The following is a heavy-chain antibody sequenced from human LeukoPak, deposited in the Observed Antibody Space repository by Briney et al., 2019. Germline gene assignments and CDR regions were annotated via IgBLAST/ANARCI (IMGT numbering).Heavy chain of an antibody. CDR3: AGDRYSSSLDY. J-gene: IGHJ4*01. Sequence: KPSETLSLTCTVSGYSISSGYYWGWIRQPPGKGLEWIGSIYHSGSTYYNPSLKSRVTISVDTSKNQFSLKLSSVTAADTAVYYCAGDRYSSSLDYWGQEPWSPSPQ. V-gene: IGHV4-38-2*02. CDR1: GYSISSGYY. D-gene: IGHD6-6*01. CDR2: IYHSGST.